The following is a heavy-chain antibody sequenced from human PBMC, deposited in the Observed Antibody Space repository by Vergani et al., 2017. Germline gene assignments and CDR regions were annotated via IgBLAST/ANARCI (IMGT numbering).Heavy chain of an antibody. CDR2: FYHGDSDT. CDR1: GYSFTSYW. CDR3: AGERYTGSGWCNLNFDY. D-gene: IGHD6-19*01. J-gene: IGHJ4*02. V-gene: IGHV5-51*01. Sequence: EVQLVQSGAEVKKPGEPLTISCKGSGYSFTSYWIGCVRHMPGEGLGWIGIFYHGDSDTRYSLSFQGLVTIPADKSIRTVYLQWSSLKASVTAMYYWAGERYTGSGWCNLNFDYWGQGTLVTVSS.